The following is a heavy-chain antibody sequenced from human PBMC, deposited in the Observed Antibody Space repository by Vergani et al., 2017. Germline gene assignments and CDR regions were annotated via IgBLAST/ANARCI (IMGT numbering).Heavy chain of an antibody. CDR2: IYTSGST. V-gene: IGHV4-61*02. CDR1: GGSISSGCYY. D-gene: IGHD6-19*01. CDR3: ARVPYSSGWYDWYFDL. J-gene: IGHJ2*01. Sequence: QVQLQESGPGLVKPSQTLSLTCTVSGGSISSGCYYWSWIRQPAGKGLEWIGRIYTSGSTNYNPSLKSRVTISVHTSKNQFSLKLSSVTAADTAVYYCARVPYSSGWYDWYFDLWGRGTLVTVSS.